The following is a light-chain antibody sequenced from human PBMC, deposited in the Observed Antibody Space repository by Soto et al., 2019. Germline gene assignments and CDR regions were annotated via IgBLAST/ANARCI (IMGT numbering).Light chain of an antibody. CDR2: KAS. J-gene: IGKJ5*01. CDR3: QQYNNWIT. V-gene: IGKV1-5*03. CDR1: QSISSW. Sequence: DIQMTQSPSTLSASVGDRVTITCRASQSISSWLAWYQQKPGKAPKLLIYKASSLESGVPSRFSGSGSGTEFTLTISSLQPDDFAVYYCQQYNNWITFGQGTRLEIK.